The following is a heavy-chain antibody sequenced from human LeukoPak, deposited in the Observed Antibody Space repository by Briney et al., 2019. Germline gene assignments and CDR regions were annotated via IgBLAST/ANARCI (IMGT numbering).Heavy chain of an antibody. CDR1: GFTFSTYW. Sequence: GGSLRLSCAASGFTFSTYWMTWVRQAPGKGLEWVANIKQDGSEKYYVDSVKGRFTISRDNAKNSLYLQMNSLRDEDTAVYYCARNYGGNSAGWGQGTLVTVSS. V-gene: IGHV3-7*04. D-gene: IGHD4-23*01. CDR3: ARNYGGNSAG. CDR2: IKQDGSEK. J-gene: IGHJ4*02.